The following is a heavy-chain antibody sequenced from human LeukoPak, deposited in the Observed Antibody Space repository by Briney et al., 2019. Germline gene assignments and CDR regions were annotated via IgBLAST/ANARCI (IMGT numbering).Heavy chain of an antibody. CDR3: ARGLYSSSSAHYYYGMDV. D-gene: IGHD6-6*01. J-gene: IGHJ6*02. CDR1: GFTFSSYA. V-gene: IGHV3-30*04. Sequence: GGSLRLSCAASGFTFSSYAMHWVRQAPGKGLEWVAVISYDGSNKYYADSVKGRFTISRDNSKNTLYLQMNSLRAEDTAVYYCARGLYSSSSAHYYYGMDVWGQGTTVTVSS. CDR2: ISYDGSNK.